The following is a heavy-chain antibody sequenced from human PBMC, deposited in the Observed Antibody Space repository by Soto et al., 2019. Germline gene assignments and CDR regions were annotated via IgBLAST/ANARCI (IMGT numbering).Heavy chain of an antibody. J-gene: IGHJ4*02. CDR1: GFTFSSYG. V-gene: IGHV3-33*01. Sequence: GGSLRLSCAASGFTFSSYGMHWVRQAPGKGLEWVAVIWYDGSNKYYADSVKGRFTISRDNSKNTLYLQMNSLRAEDTSVYYCARGVYDFWSGPLFFDYWGQGTLVTVSS. D-gene: IGHD3-3*01. CDR2: IWYDGSNK. CDR3: ARGVYDFWSGPLFFDY.